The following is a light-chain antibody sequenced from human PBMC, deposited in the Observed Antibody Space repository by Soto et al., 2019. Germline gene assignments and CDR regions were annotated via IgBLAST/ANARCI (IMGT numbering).Light chain of an antibody. J-gene: IGLJ3*02. V-gene: IGLV2-14*01. CDR3: ISSTSTGTRV. CDR1: SSDVGDYNY. Sequence: QSALTQPASVSGSPGQSITISCTGTSSDVGDYNYVSWYQQHPGKAPKLMIYEVNNRPSGVSNRLSGSKSGNTASLTISGLQAEDEADYYCISSTSTGTRVFGGGTKLTVL. CDR2: EVN.